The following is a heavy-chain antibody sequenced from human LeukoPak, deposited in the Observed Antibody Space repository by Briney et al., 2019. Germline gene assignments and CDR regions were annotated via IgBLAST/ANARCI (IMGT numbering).Heavy chain of an antibody. CDR1: GGSISSGDYY. J-gene: IGHJ6*03. Sequence: SETLSLTCTVSGGSISSGDYYWSWIRQPPGKGLEWIGYIYYSGSTYYNPSLKSRVTISVDTSKNQFSLKLSSVTAADTAVYYCAREGSGAGTDYYYYMDVWGKETTVTVSS. D-gene: IGHD6-19*01. CDR3: AREGSGAGTDYYYYMDV. CDR2: IYYSGST. V-gene: IGHV4-30-4*08.